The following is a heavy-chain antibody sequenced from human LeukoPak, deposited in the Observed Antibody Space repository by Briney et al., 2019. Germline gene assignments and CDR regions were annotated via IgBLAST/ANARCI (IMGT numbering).Heavy chain of an antibody. Sequence: GGSLRLSCEASGFIFKDYWMTWVRQAPGKGPEWVANINQEGSEIYYVDSVKGRFTISRDNAKSSLYLQMNSLRAEDTALYYCAKGLGWYYYYYGMDVWGQGTTVTVSS. D-gene: IGHD6-19*01. CDR1: GFIFKDYW. J-gene: IGHJ6*02. V-gene: IGHV3-7*03. CDR3: AKGLGWYYYYYGMDV. CDR2: INQEGSEI.